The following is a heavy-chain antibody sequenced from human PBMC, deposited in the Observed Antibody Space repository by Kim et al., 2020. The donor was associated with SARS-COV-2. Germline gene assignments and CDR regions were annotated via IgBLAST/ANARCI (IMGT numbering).Heavy chain of an antibody. V-gene: IGHV4-34*01. Sequence: TPSLKTRGTMSVDTSKNQFCLKLGAVTAADTAVYYCARGGSSSWSGWFDPWGQGTLVTVSS. J-gene: IGHJ5*02. CDR3: ARGGSSSWSGWFDP. D-gene: IGHD6-13*01.